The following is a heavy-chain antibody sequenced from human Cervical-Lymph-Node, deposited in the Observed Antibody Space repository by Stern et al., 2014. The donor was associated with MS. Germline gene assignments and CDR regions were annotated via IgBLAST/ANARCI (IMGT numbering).Heavy chain of an antibody. J-gene: IGHJ4*02. CDR3: ARIPFRYSSSSPPYDY. V-gene: IGHV2-26*01. D-gene: IGHD6-6*01. CDR1: GFSLSNARMG. Sequence: QVTLRESGPVLVKPTETLTLTCTVSGFSLSNARMGVSWIRQPPGKALEWLAHIFPNDEKSYSTSLKSRLTISKDTAKSQVVLTMTNMDPVDTATYYCARIPFRYSSSSPPYDYWGQGTLVTVSS. CDR2: IFPNDEK.